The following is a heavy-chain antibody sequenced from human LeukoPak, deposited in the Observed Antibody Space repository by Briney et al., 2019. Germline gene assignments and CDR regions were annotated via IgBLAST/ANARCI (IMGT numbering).Heavy chain of an antibody. V-gene: IGHV1-18*01. J-gene: IGHJ6*02. D-gene: IGHD2-8*01. Sequence: ASVKVSCKAFGYTFTSYGISWVRQAPGQGLEWMGWISAYNGNTNYAQKLQGRVTMTTDTSTSTAYMELRSLRSDDTAVYYCARRLMVYARVYGMDVWGQGTTVTVSS. CDR1: GYTFTSYG. CDR3: ARRLMVYARVYGMDV. CDR2: ISAYNGNT.